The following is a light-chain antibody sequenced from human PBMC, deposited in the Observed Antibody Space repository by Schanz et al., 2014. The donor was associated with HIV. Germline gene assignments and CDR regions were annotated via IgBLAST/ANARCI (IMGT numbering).Light chain of an antibody. CDR1: NSDIGGFNW. V-gene: IGLV2-14*01. CDR2: DVT. Sequence: QSALTQPASVSGSPGQSITISCTGSNSDIGGFNWVSWYQQHPGKAPKLIIYDVTHRPSGISARFSGSKSVNTASLTISGLQAGDETDFYCSSYTSNNTVLFGGGTKLTVL. J-gene: IGLJ2*01. CDR3: SSYTSNNTVL.